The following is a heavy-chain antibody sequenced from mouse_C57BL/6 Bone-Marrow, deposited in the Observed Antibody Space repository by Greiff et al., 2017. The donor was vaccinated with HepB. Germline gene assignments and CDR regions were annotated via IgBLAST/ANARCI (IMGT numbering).Heavy chain of an antibody. Sequence: VQLQQSGPELVKPGASVKISCKASGYAFSSSWMNWVKQRPGKGLEWIGRIYPGDGDTNYNGKFKGKATLTADKSSSTAYMQLSSLTSEDSAVYVCARGRGGPNYYGSSLDYWGQGTTLTVSS. V-gene: IGHV1-82*01. CDR2: IYPGDGDT. CDR3: ARGRGGPNYYGSSLDY. J-gene: IGHJ2*01. CDR1: GYAFSSSW. D-gene: IGHD1-1*01.